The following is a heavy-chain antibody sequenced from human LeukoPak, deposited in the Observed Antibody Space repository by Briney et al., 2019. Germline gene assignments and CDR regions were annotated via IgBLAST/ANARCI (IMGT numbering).Heavy chain of an antibody. CDR2: INPYSGDT. J-gene: IGHJ3*02. D-gene: IGHD3-22*01. CDR1: GYTFNTYY. Sequence: ASVKVSCKTSGYTFNTYYLHWVRQAPGQGLEWMGRINPYSGDTTFAQRFQGRVTMTRDTSISTAYMELSRLRSDDTAVYYCAREMIISRFDAFDIWGQGTMVTVSS. CDR3: AREMIISRFDAFDI. V-gene: IGHV1-2*06.